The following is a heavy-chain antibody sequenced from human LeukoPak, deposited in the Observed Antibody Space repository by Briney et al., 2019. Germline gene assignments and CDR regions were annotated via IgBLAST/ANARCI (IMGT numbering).Heavy chain of an antibody. V-gene: IGHV3-30-3*01. D-gene: IGHD2-21*02. CDR1: GFTFSSYA. CDR2: ISYDGSNK. J-gene: IGHJ4*02. Sequence: GGSLRLSCAASGFTFSSYAMHWVRQAPGKGLEWVAVISYDGSNKYYADSVKGRFTISRDNSKNTLYLQMNSLRAEDTAVYYCARDLVVTALTDYWGQGTLVTVSS. CDR3: ARDLVVTALTDY.